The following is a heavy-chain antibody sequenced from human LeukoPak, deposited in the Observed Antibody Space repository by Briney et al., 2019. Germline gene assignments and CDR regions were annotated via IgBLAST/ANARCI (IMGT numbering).Heavy chain of an antibody. J-gene: IGHJ4*02. CDR3: ARGSLAGTTGTTGFDY. CDR1: GYTFTGYY. Sequence: GASVKVSSKASGYTFTGYYLHWVRQAPGQGLEWMGRIHPNGGGTSYAQKFQGTVTMTRDTSITTAYMELSSLISDDTAVYYCARGSLAGTTGTTGFDYWGLGTLVTVSS. V-gene: IGHV1-2*06. D-gene: IGHD1-1*01. CDR2: IHPNGGGT.